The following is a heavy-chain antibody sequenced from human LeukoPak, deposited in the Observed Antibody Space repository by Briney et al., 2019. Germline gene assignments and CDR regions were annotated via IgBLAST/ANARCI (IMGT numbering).Heavy chain of an antibody. J-gene: IGHJ4*02. Sequence: SETLSLTCTVSGGSISSSSYYWGWIRQPPGKGLEWIGSIYYSGSTYYNPSLKSRVTTSVDTSKNQFSLKLSSVTAPDTAVYYCARQYYTGFVDYWGKGTLVTVSS. CDR1: GGSISSSSYY. D-gene: IGHD3-3*01. CDR2: IYYSGST. CDR3: ARQYYTGFVDY. V-gene: IGHV4-39*01.